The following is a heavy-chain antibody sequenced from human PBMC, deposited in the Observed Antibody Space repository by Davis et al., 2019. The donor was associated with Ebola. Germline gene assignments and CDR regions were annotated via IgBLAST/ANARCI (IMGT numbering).Heavy chain of an antibody. V-gene: IGHV4-59*08. D-gene: IGHD2-15*01. CDR3: ARHTLGYWRVAAAYWYFDL. CDR2: IYYSGST. J-gene: IGHJ2*01. Sequence: MPSETLSLTCTVSGGSISSYYWSWIRQPPGKGLEWIGYIYYSGSTNYSPSLKSRVTISVDTSKNQFSLKLSSVTAADTAVYYCARHTLGYWRVAAAYWYFDLWGRGTLVTVSS. CDR1: GGSISSYY.